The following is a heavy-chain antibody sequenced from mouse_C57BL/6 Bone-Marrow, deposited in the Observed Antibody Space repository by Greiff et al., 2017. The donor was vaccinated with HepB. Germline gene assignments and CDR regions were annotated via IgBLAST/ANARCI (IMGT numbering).Heavy chain of an antibody. V-gene: IGHV1-22*01. D-gene: IGHD3-2*02. J-gene: IGHJ4*01. CDR1: GYTFTDYN. Sequence: EVQLQQSGPELVKPGASVKMSCKASGYTFTDYNMHWVKQSHGKSLEWIGYINPNNGGTSYNQKFKGKATLTVNKSSSTAYMELRSLTSEDSAVYYCARRGGSSGYVYYAMDYWGQGTSVTVSS. CDR3: ARRGGSSGYVYYAMDY. CDR2: INPNNGGT.